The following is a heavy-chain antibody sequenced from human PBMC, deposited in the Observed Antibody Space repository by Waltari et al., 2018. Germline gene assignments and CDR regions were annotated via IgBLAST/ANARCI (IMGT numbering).Heavy chain of an antibody. Sequence: QVQLQESGPGLVKPSQTLSLTCTVSGGSISSGDYYWSWIRQPPGRGRGWMGNVNNSGSTNYNPSLKSRLTISVDTSKNQSSRKRGSGTAADTAVYYWARGATRAILDYWGQGTLVTVSS. D-gene: IGHD2-2*01. CDR3: ARGATRAILDY. CDR2: VNNSGST. J-gene: IGHJ4*02. CDR1: GGSISSGDYY. V-gene: IGHV4-30-4*08.